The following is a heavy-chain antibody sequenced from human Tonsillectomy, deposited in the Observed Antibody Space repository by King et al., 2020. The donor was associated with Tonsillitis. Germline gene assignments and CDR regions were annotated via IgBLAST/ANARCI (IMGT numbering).Heavy chain of an antibody. J-gene: IGHJ4*02. CDR3: ARVIPVGSFDW. Sequence: QLQESGPGLVKPSQTLSLTCSVSGGSISSGGYYWSWIRQHPGKGLEWVGYILYSGSTYYNPSLESRVTISVDTSKNQFSLKLNSVTAADTAVYYCARVIPVGSFDWWGQGTLVTVSS. D-gene: IGHD1-26*01. CDR2: ILYSGST. CDR1: GGSISSGGYY. V-gene: IGHV4-31*03.